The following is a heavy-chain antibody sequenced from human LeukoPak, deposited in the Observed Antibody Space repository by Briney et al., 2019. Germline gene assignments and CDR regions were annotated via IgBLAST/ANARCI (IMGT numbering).Heavy chain of an antibody. CDR2: ISAYNGNT. J-gene: IGHJ3*02. D-gene: IGHD2-2*01. V-gene: IGHV1-18*01. Sequence: GASVKVSCKASGYTFTSYGISWVRQAPGQGLEWMGWISAYNGNTNYAQKLQGRVTMTTDTSTSTAYMELRSLRSDDTAVYYCARESIVVVPAAIPFDIWGRGTMVTVSS. CDR1: GYTFTSYG. CDR3: ARESIVVVPAAIPFDI.